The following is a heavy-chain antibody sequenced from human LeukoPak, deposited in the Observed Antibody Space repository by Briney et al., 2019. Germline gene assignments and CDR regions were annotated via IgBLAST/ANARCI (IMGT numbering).Heavy chain of an antibody. J-gene: IGHJ4*02. Sequence: GGSLRLSCAASGFTFSSYAMSWVRQAPGKGLEWVSAISGSGGSTYYADSVKGRFTISRDNSKNTLYLQMNSLRAEDTAVYYCAKGDFITMIVVDSPLLIDYWGQGTLVTVSS. D-gene: IGHD3-22*01. CDR3: AKGDFITMIVVDSPLLIDY. CDR2: ISGSGGST. V-gene: IGHV3-23*01. CDR1: GFTFSSYA.